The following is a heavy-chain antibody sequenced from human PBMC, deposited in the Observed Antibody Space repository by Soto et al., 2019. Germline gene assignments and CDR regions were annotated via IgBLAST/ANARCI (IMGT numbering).Heavy chain of an antibody. J-gene: IGHJ5*02. Sequence: SETLSLTCTVSGGSICSGDYYWSWIRQPPGKGLEWIGYIYYSGSTYYNPSLKSRVTISVDTSKNQFSLKLSSVTAADTAVYYCARDRVEVVAAAPTNWFDPWGQGTLVTVYS. D-gene: IGHD2-15*01. CDR3: ARDRVEVVAAAPTNWFDP. V-gene: IGHV4-30-4*01. CDR1: GGSICSGDYY. CDR2: IYYSGST.